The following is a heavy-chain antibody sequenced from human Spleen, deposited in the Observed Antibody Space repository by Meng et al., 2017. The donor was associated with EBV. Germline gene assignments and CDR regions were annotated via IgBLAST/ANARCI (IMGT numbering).Heavy chain of an antibody. CDR3: ATSHSSKVGARRLDY. CDR2: INHSGST. Sequence: QGPLQPWGAVLLKPSETRSLSCAVYGGSFSGYYWSWIRQPPGKGLEWIGEINHSGSTNYTPSLKSRVTISVDTSKKQFSLNLSSVTAADTAVYYCATSHSSKVGARRLDYWGQGTLVTVSS. CDR1: GGSFSGYY. V-gene: IGHV4-34*01. J-gene: IGHJ4*02. D-gene: IGHD1-26*01.